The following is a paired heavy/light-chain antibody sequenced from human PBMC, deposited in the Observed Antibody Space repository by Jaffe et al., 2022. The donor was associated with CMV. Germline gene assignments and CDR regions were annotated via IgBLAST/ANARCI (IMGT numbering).Light chain of an antibody. CDR1: NIGSKS. V-gene: IGLV3-21*04. CDR3: QVWDNSRAQNV. J-gene: IGLJ1*01. Sequence: SYVLTQPPSVSVAPGKTARISCGGNNIGSKSVHWYQQKPGQAPVLVIFSDSDRPSGIPERISGSNSGNTATLTISRVEAGDEADYYCQVWDNSRAQNVFGTGTKVIVL. CDR2: SDS.
Heavy chain of an antibody. Sequence: EVQLLESGGGLVQPGGSLRLSCAGSGFTFTISAMMWVRQAPGRGLEWVSAISGSGGSTYYSDSVKGRFTISRDNSKNTLHLQMNSLRAEDTAVYYCAHDRGYYYDSSAYFPDACDIWGQGTMVTVSS. V-gene: IGHV3-23*01. CDR2: ISGSGGST. CDR3: AHDRGYYYDSSAYFPDACDI. D-gene: IGHD3-22*01. J-gene: IGHJ3*02. CDR1: GFTFTISA.